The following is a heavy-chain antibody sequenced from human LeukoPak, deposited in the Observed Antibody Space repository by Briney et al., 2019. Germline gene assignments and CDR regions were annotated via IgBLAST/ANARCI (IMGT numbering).Heavy chain of an antibody. CDR1: GYTFTSYY. CDR3: ARGMDSSSWYPVGPYYYYMDV. Sequence: ASVKVSCKASGYTFTSYYMHWVRQAPGQGLEWMGIINPSGGSTSYAQKFQGRVTMTRDTSTSTVYMELSSLRSEDTAVYYCARGMDSSSWYPVGPYYYYMDVWAKGPRSPSP. J-gene: IGHJ6*03. CDR2: INPSGGST. V-gene: IGHV1-46*01. D-gene: IGHD6-13*01.